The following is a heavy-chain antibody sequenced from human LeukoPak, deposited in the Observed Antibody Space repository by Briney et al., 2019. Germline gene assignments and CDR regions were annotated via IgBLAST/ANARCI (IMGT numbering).Heavy chain of an antibody. V-gene: IGHV3-23*01. J-gene: IGHJ4*02. CDR1: GFTFSSYA. CDR2: ISGSGGST. Sequence: GGSMRLSCAASGFTFSSYAMSWVRQAPGKGLEWVSAISGSGGSTYYADSVKGRFTISRDNSKNTLYLQMNSLRAEDTAVYYCARDCGGDCYSSDYWGQGTLVTVSS. CDR3: ARDCGGDCYSSDY. D-gene: IGHD2-21*02.